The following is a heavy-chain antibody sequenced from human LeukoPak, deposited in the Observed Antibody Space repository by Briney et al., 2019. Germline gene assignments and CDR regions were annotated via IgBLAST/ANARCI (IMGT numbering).Heavy chain of an antibody. D-gene: IGHD1-26*01. CDR2: ISSSSSTI. CDR3: ARSHQRVGIEDY. Sequence: GGSLRLSCAASGFAFNSFGMSWVRQAPGKGLEWLSYISSSSSTIYYADSVRGRFTISRDNAKNSLYLQINSLRADDTAVYYCARSHQRVGIEDYWGQGTLVTVSS. J-gene: IGHJ4*02. V-gene: IGHV3-48*04. CDR1: GFAFNSFG.